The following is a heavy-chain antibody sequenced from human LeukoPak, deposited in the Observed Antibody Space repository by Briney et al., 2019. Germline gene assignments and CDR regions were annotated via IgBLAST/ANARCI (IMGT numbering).Heavy chain of an antibody. V-gene: IGHV3-33*01. D-gene: IGHD3-22*01. CDR2: IWYDGSNK. CDR3: AREYYYDSSGYYLDY. CDR1: GFTFSSYG. Sequence: GGSLRLSCAASGFTFSSYGMHWVRQAPGKGLEWVAVIWYDGSNKYYADSVKGRFTISRDNSKNKLYLQMNSLRVEDTAVSYCAREYYYDSSGYYLDYWGQGTLVTVSS. J-gene: IGHJ4*02.